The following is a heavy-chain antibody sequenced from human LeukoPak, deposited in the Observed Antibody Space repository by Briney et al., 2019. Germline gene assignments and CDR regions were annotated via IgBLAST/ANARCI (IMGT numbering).Heavy chain of an antibody. D-gene: IGHD3-10*01. J-gene: IGHJ4*02. CDR3: ARLYYGSGSYHFDY. Sequence: SQTLSLTCTVSGGSISGGGYYWSWIRQHPGKGLEWIGYIYYSGSTYYNPSLKSRVTISVDTSKNQFSLKLSSVTAADTAVYYCARLYYGSGSYHFDYWGQGTLVTVSS. CDR2: IYYSGST. V-gene: IGHV4-31*03. CDR1: GGSISGGGYY.